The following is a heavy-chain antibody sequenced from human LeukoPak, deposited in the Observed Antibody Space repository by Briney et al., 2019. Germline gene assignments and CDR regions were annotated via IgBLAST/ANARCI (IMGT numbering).Heavy chain of an antibody. CDR2: ISSSSSSI. CDR1: GFTFSSYS. CDR3: AREDYSSSPNAFDI. Sequence: GGSLRLSCAASGFTFSSYSMNWVRQAPGEGLEWFSYISSSSSSIYYADSVKGRFTISRDNAKNSLYLQMNSLRAEDTAVYYCAREDYSSSPNAFDIWGQGTMVTVSS. J-gene: IGHJ3*02. D-gene: IGHD6-6*01. V-gene: IGHV3-48*01.